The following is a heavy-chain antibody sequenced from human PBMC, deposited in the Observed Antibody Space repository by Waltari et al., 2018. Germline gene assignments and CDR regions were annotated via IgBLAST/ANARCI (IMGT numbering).Heavy chain of an antibody. D-gene: IGHD2-8*01. Sequence: EEQLLESGGGLVQPGGSLRLSCAASGFTFSRYAINWVRQAPGKGLEGVSGVGGGDDIHYADSVKGRFSASRDDSKKTVYLQMNSLRAEDTAIYYCAKDMVSGNGVWDALDIWGQGTTVTVSS. J-gene: IGHJ3*02. CDR3: AKDMVSGNGVWDALDI. CDR1: GFTFSRYA. CDR2: VGGGDDI. V-gene: IGHV3-23*01.